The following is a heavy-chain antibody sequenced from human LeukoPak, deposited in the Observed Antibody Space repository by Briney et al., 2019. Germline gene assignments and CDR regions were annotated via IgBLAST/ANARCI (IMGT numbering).Heavy chain of an antibody. D-gene: IGHD3-16*01. V-gene: IGHV1-69*13. CDR1: GGTFSSDA. J-gene: IGHJ6*02. Sequence: SVTVSCTDSGGTFSSDAISWVRQAPGQGLEWMGGIIPIFGTANYAQKFQGRVTITADESTSTAYMELSSLRSEDTAVYYCARDWGAPTQYYYYGMDVWGQGTTVTVSS. CDR3: ARDWGAPTQYYYYGMDV. CDR2: IIPIFGTA.